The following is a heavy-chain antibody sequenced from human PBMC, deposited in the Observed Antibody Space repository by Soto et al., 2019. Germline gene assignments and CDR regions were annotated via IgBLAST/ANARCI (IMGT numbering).Heavy chain of an antibody. D-gene: IGHD6-13*01. CDR2: ISSNSAYI. CDR1: GFTFRSLT. Sequence: PGWSLRLSCAASGFTFRSLTMNWVRQAPGQGLEWVSTISSNSAYIYYTDAPMGRFTISRDNAKNSLHPQMNSLRAEDTAVYYCTRDASRDSSTRGWFDPLGPGS. V-gene: IGHV3-21*01. J-gene: IGHJ5*02. CDR3: TRDASRDSSTRGWFDP.